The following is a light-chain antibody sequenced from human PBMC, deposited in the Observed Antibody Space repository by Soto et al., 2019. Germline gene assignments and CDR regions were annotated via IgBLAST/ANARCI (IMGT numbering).Light chain of an antibody. CDR2: KAS. CDR3: QQYDSMST. CDR1: QSIGNW. J-gene: IGKJ2*01. Sequence: DIQMTQSPSTLSASVGDRVSITCRASQSIGNWLAWYQQKPGKAPKLLIYKASTLQTGVPSRFDGSGSGTEFPLTISRLQPDDFATYYCQQYDSMSTFGQGTKLEIK. V-gene: IGKV1-5*03.